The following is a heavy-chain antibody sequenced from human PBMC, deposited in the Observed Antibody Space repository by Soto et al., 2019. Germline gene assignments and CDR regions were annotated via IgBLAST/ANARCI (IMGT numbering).Heavy chain of an antibody. V-gene: IGHV1-3*04. CDR2: INTGNGNT. D-gene: IGHD2-8*01. Sequence: QRLEWMGWINTGNGNTKYSQKFQGRVTMTRDTSASTAYMELSSLRSEDTAVYYCARGERLYDFYNGMDVWRQGSTVTV. J-gene: IGHJ6*02. CDR3: ARGERLYDFYNGMDV.